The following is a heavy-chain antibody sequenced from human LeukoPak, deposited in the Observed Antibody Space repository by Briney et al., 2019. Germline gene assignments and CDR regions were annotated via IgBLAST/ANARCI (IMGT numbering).Heavy chain of an antibody. D-gene: IGHD2-8*01. V-gene: IGHV5-51*01. CDR3: ARPNTRGANEYFHQ. J-gene: IGHJ1*01. CDR2: ICPGVLDI. Sequence: GEPLKTPVQAPGYILISSWSAGAGRLQGKGLDWLGIICPGVLDIRYSPSHQGQVTISADKSISTAYLQWSSLKATYTAMYYCARPNTRGANEYFHQGGQGTLVTVSS. CDR1: GYILISSW.